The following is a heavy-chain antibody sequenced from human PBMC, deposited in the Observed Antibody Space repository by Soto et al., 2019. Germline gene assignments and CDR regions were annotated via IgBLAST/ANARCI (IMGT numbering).Heavy chain of an antibody. J-gene: IGHJ5*02. CDR2: ISGSGGST. D-gene: IGHD1-7*01. CDR1: GFTYSGYA. Sequence: PGGSLRLSCAASGFTYSGYAMSWVRQATGKGLEWVSAISGSGGSTYYADSVKGRFTISRDNSKNTLYLQMNSLRAEDTAVYYCAKDLSWNYRTNNWFDPWGQGTLVTVSS. CDR3: AKDLSWNYRTNNWFDP. V-gene: IGHV3-23*01.